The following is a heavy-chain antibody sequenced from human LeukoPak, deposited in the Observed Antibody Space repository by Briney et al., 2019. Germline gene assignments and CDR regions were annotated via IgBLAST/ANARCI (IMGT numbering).Heavy chain of an antibody. D-gene: IGHD5-24*01. CDR1: GYTFTSYD. Sequence: ASVKVSCKASGYTFTSYDINWVRQATGQGLEWMGWMNPNSGNTGHAQKFQGRVTMTRNTSTSTAYMELSSLRSEDTAVYYCARGRIEMATIYYYYYMDVWGKGTTVTVSS. J-gene: IGHJ6*03. CDR2: MNPNSGNT. CDR3: ARGRIEMATIYYYYYMDV. V-gene: IGHV1-8*01.